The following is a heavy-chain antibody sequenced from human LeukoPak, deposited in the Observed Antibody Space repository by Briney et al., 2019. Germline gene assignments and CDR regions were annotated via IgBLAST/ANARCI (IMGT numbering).Heavy chain of an antibody. Sequence: SETLSLTCTVSGGSISSGGYYWSWIRQHPGKGLEWIGYIYYSGSTYYNPSLKSRVTISVDTSKNQFSLKLSSVTAADTAVYYCARAPVEYQLLYWFDPWGQGTLVTVSS. CDR1: GGSISSGGYY. CDR2: IYYSGST. V-gene: IGHV4-31*03. J-gene: IGHJ5*02. CDR3: ARAPVEYQLLYWFDP. D-gene: IGHD2-2*02.